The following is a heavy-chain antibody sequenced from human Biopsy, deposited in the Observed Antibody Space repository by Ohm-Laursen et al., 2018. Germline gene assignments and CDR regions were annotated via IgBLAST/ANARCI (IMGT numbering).Heavy chain of an antibody. J-gene: IGHJ4*02. CDR2: INYRGNT. Sequence: GTLSLTCAVSGASIEEYYWTWIRQAPGKTLEWIASINYRGNTNYNPSLKSRVTMSAHTSKDQFSLKLTSVAAADTAVYYCARGPCGGDCPFQYFDSWGQGTLVTVSS. CDR1: GASIEEYY. D-gene: IGHD2-21*02. V-gene: IGHV4-59*08. CDR3: ARGPCGGDCPFQYFDS.